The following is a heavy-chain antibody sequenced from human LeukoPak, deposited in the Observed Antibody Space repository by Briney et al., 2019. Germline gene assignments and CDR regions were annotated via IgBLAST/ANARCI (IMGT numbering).Heavy chain of an antibody. J-gene: IGHJ3*02. CDR3: ARDARWLQLDAFDI. CDR1: GFTFSTYG. CDR2: ISGRDSNT. Sequence: GGSLRLSCSASGFTFSTYGMSWVRQAPGKGLEWVSAISGRDSNTYYADSVKGRFTISRDNAKNSLYLQMNSLRAEDTAVYYCARDARWLQLDAFDIWGQGTMVTVSS. D-gene: IGHD5-24*01. V-gene: IGHV3-21*01.